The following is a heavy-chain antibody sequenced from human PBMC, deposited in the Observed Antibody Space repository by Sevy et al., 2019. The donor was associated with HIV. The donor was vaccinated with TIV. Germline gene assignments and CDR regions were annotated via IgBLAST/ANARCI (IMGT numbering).Heavy chain of an antibody. CDR1: GFTFSSYS. Sequence: GGSLRLSCAASGFTFSSYSMNWVRQAPGKGLEWVSYISSSSSTIYYADSVKGRFTISRDNAKNSLYLKMNSLRAEDTAVYYCARESYCSSTSCYIMETGVYWGQGTLVTVSS. CDR2: ISSSSSTI. D-gene: IGHD2-2*02. CDR3: ARESYCSSTSCYIMETGVY. V-gene: IGHV3-48*01. J-gene: IGHJ4*02.